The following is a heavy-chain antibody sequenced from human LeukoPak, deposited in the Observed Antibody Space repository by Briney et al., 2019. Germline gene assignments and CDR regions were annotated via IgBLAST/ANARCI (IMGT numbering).Heavy chain of an antibody. D-gene: IGHD1-14*01. J-gene: IGHJ3*02. V-gene: IGHV1-2*02. CDR2: INPHSGGT. CDR1: GYTFTGDY. CDR3: ARDSQTRSAFEI. Sequence: GASVKVSCKASGYTFTGDYMHWVRQAPGQGHEWMGWINPHSGGTHYAQKFQGRVTMTRDTSISTAYMELSRLRSDDTAVYYCARDSQTRSAFEIWGQGTMVTVSS.